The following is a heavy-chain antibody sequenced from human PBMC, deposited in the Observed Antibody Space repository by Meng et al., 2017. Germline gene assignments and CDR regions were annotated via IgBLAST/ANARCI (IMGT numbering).Heavy chain of an antibody. CDR3: TTDPPEDGSYPYYFDY. CDR2: FKRKTDGGTT. Sequence: GESLKTSCAASGFNFSNAWMSGVRQAPGKGLEWVGLFKRKTDGGTTDYAAPVKGRFTISRDDSKNTLYLHMNSLQTEDTAVYYCTTDPPEDGSYPYYFDYWGQGTLVTVSS. CDR1: GFNFSNAW. V-gene: IGHV3-15*01. D-gene: IGHD1-26*01. J-gene: IGHJ4*02.